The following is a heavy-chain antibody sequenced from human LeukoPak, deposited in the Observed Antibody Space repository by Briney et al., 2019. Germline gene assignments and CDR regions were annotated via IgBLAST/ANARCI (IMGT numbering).Heavy chain of an antibody. D-gene: IGHD6-19*01. J-gene: IGHJ4*02. CDR3: AKGPHSTGWHYFDY. V-gene: IGHV3-23*01. CDR2: FTYSGVNT. Sequence: PGGSLRLSCAASGFTFSSYAMTWVRQAPGKGREWVSTFTYSGVNTYYADSVRGRFTISRDNSKNTLYLQLNSLRAEDTALYYCAKGPHSTGWHYFDYWGQGTLVTVSS. CDR1: GFTFSSYA.